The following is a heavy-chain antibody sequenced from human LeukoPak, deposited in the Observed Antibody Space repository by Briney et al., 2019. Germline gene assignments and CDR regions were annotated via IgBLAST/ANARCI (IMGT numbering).Heavy chain of an antibody. D-gene: IGHD3-10*01. V-gene: IGHV4-34*01. CDR2: IYTSGST. CDR3: ARGRKVLLWFGELPRPYYFDY. CDR1: GGSFSDYY. Sequence: PSETLSLTCAVYGGSFSDYYWSWFRQPPGKGLEWVGYIYTSGSTNYNPSLKSRVTISVDTSKNQFSLKLSSVTAADTAVYYCARGRKVLLWFGELPRPYYFDYWGQGTLVTVSS. J-gene: IGHJ4*02.